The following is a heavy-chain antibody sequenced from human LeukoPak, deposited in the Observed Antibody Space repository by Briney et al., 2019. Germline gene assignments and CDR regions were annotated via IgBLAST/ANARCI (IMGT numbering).Heavy chain of an antibody. Sequence: GGSLRLSCAASGFTFSSYAMNWVRQAPGKGLEWVSYISSSGNTIYYADSVKGRFPVSRDNAKNSLYLQMNSLRAEDTAVYYCARVSNSGWDFDYWGQGILVTVSS. CDR1: GFTFSSYA. CDR3: ARVSNSGWDFDY. J-gene: IGHJ4*02. V-gene: IGHV3-48*03. D-gene: IGHD6-19*01. CDR2: ISSSGNTI.